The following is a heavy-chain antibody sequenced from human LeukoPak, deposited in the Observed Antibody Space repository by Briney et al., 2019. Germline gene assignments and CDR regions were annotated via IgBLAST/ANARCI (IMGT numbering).Heavy chain of an antibody. CDR3: ARVQTPYYGGDEIAY. D-gene: IGHD2-21*01. Sequence: ASVKVSCKASGYTFTSYGISWVRQAPGQGLEWMGWISAYNGNTNYAQKLQGRVTMTTDTSTSTAYMELRSLRSDDTAVYYCARVQTPYYGGDEIAYWGQGTLVTVSS. CDR1: GYTFTSYG. CDR2: ISAYNGNT. J-gene: IGHJ4*02. V-gene: IGHV1-18*01.